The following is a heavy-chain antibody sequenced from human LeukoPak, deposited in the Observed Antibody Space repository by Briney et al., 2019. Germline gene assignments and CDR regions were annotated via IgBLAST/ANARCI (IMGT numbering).Heavy chain of an antibody. CDR3: ARLSIWGDRSHFDY. V-gene: IGHV1-18*04. CDR1: GYTFSNYY. J-gene: IGHJ4*02. D-gene: IGHD3-16*01. CDR2: ISAYNGNT. Sequence: GASVKVSCKASGYTFSNYYIHWVRQAPGQGLEWMGWISAYNGNTNYAQKLQGRVTMTTDTSTSTAYMELRSLRSDDTAVYYCARLSIWGDRSHFDYWGQGTLVTVSS.